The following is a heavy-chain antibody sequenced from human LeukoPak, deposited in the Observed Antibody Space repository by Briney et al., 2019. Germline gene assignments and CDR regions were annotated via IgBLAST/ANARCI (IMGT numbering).Heavy chain of an antibody. V-gene: IGHV3-9*01. Sequence: GGSLRLSCAASGFTFDDCAMHWVRQAPGKGLEWVSGISWNSGSIGYADSVKGRFTISRDNAKNSLYLQMNSLRAEDTALYYCAKDKEDGDYYYGMDVWGQGTTVTVSS. CDR3: AKDKEDGDYYYGMDV. J-gene: IGHJ6*02. CDR2: ISWNSGSI. CDR1: GFTFDDCA. D-gene: IGHD4-17*01.